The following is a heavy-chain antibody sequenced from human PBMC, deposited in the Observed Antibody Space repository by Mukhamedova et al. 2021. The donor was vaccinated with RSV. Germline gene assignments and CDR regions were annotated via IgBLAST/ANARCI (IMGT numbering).Heavy chain of an antibody. Sequence: GSTTYADSVKGRFTISRDNAKNTLYLQMNSLRADDTAVYHCASTKPDFDYWGQGTLVTVSS. J-gene: IGHJ4*02. V-gene: IGHV3-74*01. CDR3: ASTKPDFDY. D-gene: IGHD3-3*01. CDR2: GST.